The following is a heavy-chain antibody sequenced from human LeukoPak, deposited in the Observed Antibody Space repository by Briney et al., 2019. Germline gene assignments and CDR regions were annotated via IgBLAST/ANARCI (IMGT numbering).Heavy chain of an antibody. CDR1: GFTFRSYW. D-gene: IGHD5-24*01. Sequence: GGSLRLSCAASGFTFRSYWMHWVRQAPGKGLVWVSRINGDGSSTSYEDSVKGRFTISRDNAKNTLYLQMKSLRAEDTAVYYCARDTRYGDGYKYWGQGTLVTVSS. V-gene: IGHV3-74*01. J-gene: IGHJ4*02. CDR3: ARDTRYGDGYKY. CDR2: INGDGSST.